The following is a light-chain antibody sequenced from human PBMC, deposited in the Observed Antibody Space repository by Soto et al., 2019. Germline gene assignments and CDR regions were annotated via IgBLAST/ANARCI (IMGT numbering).Light chain of an antibody. CDR1: QSVNTY. J-gene: IGKJ4*01. CDR2: DAS. CDR3: QQYNNWPPLT. V-gene: IGKV3-11*01. Sequence: EIVLTQSPATLSLSPGERATLSCRASQSVNTYLGWYQQRPGQAPILLIYDASNRATGIPARFSGSGSGTDFTLTISSLEPEDFAVYYCQQYNNWPPLTFGGGTKVEVK.